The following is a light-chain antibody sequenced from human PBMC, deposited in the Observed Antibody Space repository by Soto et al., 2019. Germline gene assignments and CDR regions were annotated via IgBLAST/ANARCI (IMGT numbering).Light chain of an antibody. J-gene: IGKJ1*01. CDR3: QQYNSYWWT. CDR1: QSISSW. V-gene: IGKV1-5*03. Sequence: DIQMTQSPSTLSASVEDRVTITCRASQSISSWLAWYQQKPGKAPKLLIYKASSLESGVPSRFSGSGSGTEFTLTISSLQPDDFATYYCQQYNSYWWTFGQGTKVDIK. CDR2: KAS.